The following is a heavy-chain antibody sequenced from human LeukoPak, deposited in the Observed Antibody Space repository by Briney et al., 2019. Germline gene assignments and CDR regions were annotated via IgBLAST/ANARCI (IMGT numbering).Heavy chain of an antibody. V-gene: IGHV3-23*01. CDR2: IYVDGRTT. J-gene: IGHJ3*01. CDR3: VRGGSSIRRAFDV. D-gene: IGHD6-6*01. CDR1: GFTFSSYA. Sequence: GGSLRLSCAASGFTFSSYAMSWVRQAPGKGLVWVSRIYVDGRTTNYADSVKGRFTISRDNAKNSLYLQMNSLRDEDTAVYYCVRGGSSIRRAFDVWGQGTMVTVSS.